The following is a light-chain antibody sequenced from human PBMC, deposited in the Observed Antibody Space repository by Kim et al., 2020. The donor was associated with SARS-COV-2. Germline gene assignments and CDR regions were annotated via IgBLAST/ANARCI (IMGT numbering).Light chain of an antibody. CDR2: DVS. CDR3: SSYTSSSTRV. CDR1: SSDVGGYNY. V-gene: IGLV2-14*04. Sequence: GQSLTISCTGTSSDVGGYNYVSWYQQHPGKAPKLMIYDVSKRPSGVSNRFSGSKSGNTASLTISGLQAEDEADYYCSSYTSSSTRVFGGGTKLTVL. J-gene: IGLJ3*02.